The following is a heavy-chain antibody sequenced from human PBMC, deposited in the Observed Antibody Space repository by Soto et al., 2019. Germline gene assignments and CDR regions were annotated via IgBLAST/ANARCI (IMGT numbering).Heavy chain of an antibody. D-gene: IGHD6-19*01. V-gene: IGHV3-30*18. Sequence: VQLVESGGGVVQPGRSLRLSCAASGFTFSDYAMHWVRQAPGKGLEWVAVVSHDGRNTHYADSVKGRFTISRDSSKNTGSLEMTSLRAEDTGVYDCAKGGRQWLVTSDFSYWGQGALVTVSS. CDR3: AKGGRQWLVTSDFSY. CDR2: VSHDGRNT. J-gene: IGHJ4*02. CDR1: GFTFSDYA.